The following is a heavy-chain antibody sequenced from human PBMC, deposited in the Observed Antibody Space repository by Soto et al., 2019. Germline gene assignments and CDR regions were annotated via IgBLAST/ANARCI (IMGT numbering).Heavy chain of an antibody. J-gene: IGHJ4*02. D-gene: IGHD6-13*01. CDR2: ISGSGGST. CDR3: AKEYSSSWYPWFDY. Sequence: GGSLRISCAASGFTFSSYAMSWVRQAPGKGLEWVSAISGSGGSTYYADSVKGRFTISRDNSKNTLYLQTNSLRAEDTAVYYCAKEYSSSWYPWFDYWGQGTLVTVSS. V-gene: IGHV3-23*01. CDR1: GFTFSSYA.